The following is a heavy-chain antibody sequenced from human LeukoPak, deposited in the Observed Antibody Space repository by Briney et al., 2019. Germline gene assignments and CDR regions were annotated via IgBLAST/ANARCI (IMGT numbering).Heavy chain of an antibody. CDR1: GYTFTAYY. D-gene: IGHD3-16*02. J-gene: IGHJ3*02. Sequence: ASVKVSCTASGYTFTAYYMHWVRQAPGQGLEWMGRINPDRGGTNYAQKFQGRVTMTRDKSISTAYMELTSLRSDDTAVYYCARGPYDYVWGNYRYTGDAFDIWGHGTVVTFSS. CDR2: INPDRGGT. CDR3: ARGPYDYVWGNYRYTGDAFDI. V-gene: IGHV1-2*06.